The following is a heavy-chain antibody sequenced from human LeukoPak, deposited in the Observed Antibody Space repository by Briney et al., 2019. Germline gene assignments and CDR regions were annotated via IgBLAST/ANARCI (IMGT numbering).Heavy chain of an antibody. CDR2: IKQDGSEK. J-gene: IGHJ4*02. D-gene: IGHD3-3*01. CDR1: GFTFSTYW. V-gene: IGHV3-7*04. CDR3: AGGVFGVVIDY. Sequence: GGFLRLSCAASGFTFSTYWMSWVRQAPGKGLEWVANIKQDGSEKYYVDSVKGRFTISRDNAKNSLYLQMDSLRAEDTAVYYCAGGVFGVVIDYWGQGTLVTVSS.